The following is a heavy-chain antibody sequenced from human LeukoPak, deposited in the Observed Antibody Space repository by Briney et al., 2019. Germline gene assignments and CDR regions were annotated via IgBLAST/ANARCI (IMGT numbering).Heavy chain of an antibody. D-gene: IGHD2-21*01. V-gene: IGHV4-34*01. Sequence: SETLSLTCAVYSGSFSGYYWSWVRQPPGKGLEWIGEINHSGSTNYNPSLESRVTISFDTSKNQFSLKLSSVPAADTAMYYCARGRALFDWGQGTLVTVSS. J-gene: IGHJ4*02. CDR1: SGSFSGYY. CDR3: ARGRALFD. CDR2: INHSGST.